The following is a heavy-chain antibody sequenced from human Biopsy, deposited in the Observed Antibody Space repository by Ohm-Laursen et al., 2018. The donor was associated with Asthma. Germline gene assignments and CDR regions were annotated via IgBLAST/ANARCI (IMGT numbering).Heavy chain of an antibody. CDR3: ARKAGSCISRTCYSLDF. V-gene: IGHV1-69*13. Sequence: SVKVSCKSLGGTFNTYVIGWVRQAPGQGLEWMGGINSVFGTTTYPQKFQDRVTIAADDSTSTVYMELSSLRSEDTAVYYCARKAGSCISRTCYSLDFWGQGTLVTGSS. J-gene: IGHJ4*02. CDR2: INSVFGTT. D-gene: IGHD2-2*01. CDR1: GGTFNTYV.